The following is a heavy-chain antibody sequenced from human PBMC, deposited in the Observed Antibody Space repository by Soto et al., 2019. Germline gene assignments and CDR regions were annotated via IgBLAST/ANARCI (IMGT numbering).Heavy chain of an antibody. V-gene: IGHV4-39*01. D-gene: IGHD2-2*01. CDR1: GGSSSSTSYY. J-gene: IGHJ5*02. CDR2: IYYSGST. Sequence: PSETLSLTCTVSGGSSSSTSYYWGWIRQPPGKGLEWIGSIYYSGSTYYNPSLKSRVTISVDTSKNQFSLKLSSVTAADTAVYYCARQDIVVVPAANNRFDPWGQGTLVTVSS. CDR3: ARQDIVVVPAANNRFDP.